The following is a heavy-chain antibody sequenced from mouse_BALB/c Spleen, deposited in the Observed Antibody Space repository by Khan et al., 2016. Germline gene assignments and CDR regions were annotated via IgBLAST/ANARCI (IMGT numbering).Heavy chain of an antibody. CDR1: GYTFTSYW. CDR3: AMAMKTPWFAY. V-gene: IGHV1S132*01. D-gene: IGHD2-3*01. J-gene: IGHJ3*01. Sequence: QVQLQQSGAELVKPGASVKLSCKTSGYTFTSYWIQWVKQRPGQGLGWIGEIFPGTGTTYYNEKFKGKATLTIDTSSSTAYMQLSSLTSEDSAVYFCAMAMKTPWFAYWGQGTLVTVSA. CDR2: IFPGTGTT.